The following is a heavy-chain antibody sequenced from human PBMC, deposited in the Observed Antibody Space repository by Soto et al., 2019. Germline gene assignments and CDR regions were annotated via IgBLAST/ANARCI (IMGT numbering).Heavy chain of an antibody. CDR3: ARSLYYGDYDHLNAFDI. V-gene: IGHV4-39*01. CDR2: IYYSGST. CDR1: GGSISSSSYY. Sequence: SETLSLTCTVSGGSISSSSYYWGWIRQPPGKGLEWIGSIYYSGSTYYNPSLKSRVTISVDTSKNQFSLKLSSVTAADTAVYYCARSLYYGDYDHLNAFDIWGQGTMVTVSS. D-gene: IGHD4-17*01. J-gene: IGHJ3*02.